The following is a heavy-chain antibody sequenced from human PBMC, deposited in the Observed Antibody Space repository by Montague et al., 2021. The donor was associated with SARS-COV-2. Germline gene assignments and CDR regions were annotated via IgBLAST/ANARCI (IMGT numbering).Heavy chain of an antibody. Sequence: SLRLSCAASGFTFSSYGMHWVRQAPGKGLEWVAVIWYDGSNKYYADSVKGRFTISRDNSKNTLYLQMNSLRAEDTAVYYCARVVGAYYGMDAWGQGTTVTVSS. CDR3: ARVVGAYYGMDA. J-gene: IGHJ6*02. CDR2: IWYDGSNK. D-gene: IGHD1-26*01. V-gene: IGHV3-33*01. CDR1: GFTFSSYG.